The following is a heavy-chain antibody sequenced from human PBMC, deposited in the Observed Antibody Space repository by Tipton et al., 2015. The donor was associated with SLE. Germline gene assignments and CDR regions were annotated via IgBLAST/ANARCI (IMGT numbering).Heavy chain of an antibody. D-gene: IGHD6-19*01. Sequence: TLSLTCTVSGGSVSSSYYYWSWVRQPPGKGLEWIGYIFYSGSTNYNPSLKSRVTISVDTSKNQFSLKLSSVTAADTAVYYCARAQGGWYDYWGQGTLVTVSS. CDR3: ARAQGGWYDY. CDR1: GGSVSSSYYY. J-gene: IGHJ4*02. CDR2: IFYSGST. V-gene: IGHV4-61*01.